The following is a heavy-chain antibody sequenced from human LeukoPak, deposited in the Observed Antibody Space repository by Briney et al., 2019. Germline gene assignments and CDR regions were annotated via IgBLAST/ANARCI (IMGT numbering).Heavy chain of an antibody. CDR3: ARGVRASDYYGSGHNWFDP. Sequence: ASVKVSCKASSYTFTSYGISWVRQAPGQGLEWMGWISAYNGNTNYAQKLQGRVTMTTDTSTSTAYMELRSLRSDDTAVYYCARGVRASDYYGSGHNWFDPWGQGTLVTVSS. CDR1: SYTFTSYG. D-gene: IGHD3-10*01. V-gene: IGHV1-18*01. CDR2: ISAYNGNT. J-gene: IGHJ5*02.